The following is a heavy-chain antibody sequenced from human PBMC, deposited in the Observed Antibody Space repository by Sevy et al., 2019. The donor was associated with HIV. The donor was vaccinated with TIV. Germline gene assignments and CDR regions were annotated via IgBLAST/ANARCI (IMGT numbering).Heavy chain of an antibody. V-gene: IGHV3-33*01. D-gene: IGHD3-16*02. CDR2: IWYDGSNK. Sequence: GGSLRLSCAASGFTFSSYGMHWDRQAPGKGLEWVAVIWYDGSNKYYAYSVKGRFTISRDNSKNTLYLQMNSLRAEDTAVYYCARVKRSNDYVWGSYRYWNAFDIWGQGTMVTVSS. CDR3: ARVKRSNDYVWGSYRYWNAFDI. J-gene: IGHJ3*02. CDR1: GFTFSSYG.